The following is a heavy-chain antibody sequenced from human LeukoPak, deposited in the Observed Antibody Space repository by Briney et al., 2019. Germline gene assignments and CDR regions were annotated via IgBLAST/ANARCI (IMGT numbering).Heavy chain of an antibody. CDR2: IYYSGST. CDR3: ARQPFGQQLDTGFDP. V-gene: IGHV4-39*01. J-gene: IGHJ5*02. D-gene: IGHD6-13*01. CDR1: GGSISSSSHY. Sequence: PSETLSLTCTVSGGSISSSSHYWGWIRQPPGKGLEWIGSIYYSGSTYYNPSLKSRVTISVDTSKNQFSLKLSSVTAADTAVYYCARQPFGQQLDTGFDPWGQGTLVTVSS.